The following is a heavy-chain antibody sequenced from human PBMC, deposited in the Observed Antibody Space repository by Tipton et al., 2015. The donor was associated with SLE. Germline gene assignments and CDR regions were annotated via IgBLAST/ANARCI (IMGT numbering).Heavy chain of an antibody. Sequence: TLSLTCTVSGGSISSSSYYWGWIRQPPGKGLEWIGSIYYSGSTYYNPSLKSRVTTSVDTSKNQFSLKLSSVTAADTAVYYCARVSIEVGKRYWYFDLWGRGTLVTVSS. CDR2: IYYSGST. J-gene: IGHJ2*01. D-gene: IGHD3-22*01. V-gene: IGHV4-39*07. CDR3: ARVSIEVGKRYWYFDL. CDR1: GGSISSSSYY.